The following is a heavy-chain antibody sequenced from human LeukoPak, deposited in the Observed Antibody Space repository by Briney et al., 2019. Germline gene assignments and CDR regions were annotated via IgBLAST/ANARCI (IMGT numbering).Heavy chain of an antibody. Sequence: ASVKVSGKASGYTFTSYGISWVRQAPGQGLEWMGWISAYNGNTNYAQKLQGRVTMTTDTSTSTAYMELRSLRSDDTAVYYCARPVETGTTGYYYGMDVWGQGTTVTVSS. CDR1: GYTFTSYG. CDR3: ARPVETGTTGYYYGMDV. D-gene: IGHD1-1*01. CDR2: ISAYNGNT. J-gene: IGHJ6*02. V-gene: IGHV1-18*01.